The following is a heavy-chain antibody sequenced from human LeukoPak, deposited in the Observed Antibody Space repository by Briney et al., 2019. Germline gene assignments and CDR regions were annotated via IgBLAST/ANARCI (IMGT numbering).Heavy chain of an antibody. V-gene: IGHV3-66*02. D-gene: IGHD4-17*01. Sequence: GGSLRLSCAASGFTVSSNYMSWVRQAPGKGLEWVSVIYSGGSTYYADSVKGRFTISRDNSKNTLYLQMNSLRAEDTAVYYCAKDGWDYGDYVKKWSPLSWFDPWGQGTLVTVSS. J-gene: IGHJ5*02. CDR1: GFTVSSNY. CDR3: AKDGWDYGDYVKKWSPLSWFDP. CDR2: IYSGGST.